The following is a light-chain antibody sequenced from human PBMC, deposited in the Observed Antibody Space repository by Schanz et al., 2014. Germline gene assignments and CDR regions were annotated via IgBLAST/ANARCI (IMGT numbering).Light chain of an antibody. CDR1: QDISNY. CDR3: LQDYSYPLT. Sequence: DIQMTQSPSSLSASVGDRVTITCQASQDISNYLNWYQQKPGKAPKLLIYDASNLETGVPSRFSGSGSGTDFTLTISSLQPEDFATYYCLQDYSYPLTFGGGTKVEIK. V-gene: IGKV1-33*01. J-gene: IGKJ4*01. CDR2: DAS.